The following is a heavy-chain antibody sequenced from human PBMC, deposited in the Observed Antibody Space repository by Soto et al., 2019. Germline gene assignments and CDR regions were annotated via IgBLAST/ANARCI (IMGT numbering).Heavy chain of an antibody. CDR3: ARIHWAQSSLDY. V-gene: IGHV4-30-2*01. Sequence: RSLTCAVSGGSIDSGAFSLSWIRQPPGKGLEWIGYVTHSGTAYSIPSLNGRLTLSVDSSQTQFSLKLTSVTAADSAFYYCARIHWAQSSLDYWGRGILVTVSS. D-gene: IGHD6-19*01. CDR1: GGSIDSGAFS. CDR2: VTHSGTA. J-gene: IGHJ4*02.